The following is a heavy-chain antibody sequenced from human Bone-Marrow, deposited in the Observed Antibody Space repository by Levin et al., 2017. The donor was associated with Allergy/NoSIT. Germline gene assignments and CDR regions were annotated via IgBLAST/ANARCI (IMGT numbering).Heavy chain of an antibody. D-gene: IGHD3-22*01. CDR2: ITASGGTT. CDR1: GFTFGSYA. CDR3: ARFHDSTGYYPADGFDF. V-gene: IGHV3-23*01. Sequence: HPGGSLRLSCEASGFTFGSYAMNWVRQAPGKGLERVSVITASGGTTYYADSVKGRFTISRDNSKNTLYLQMNSLTAEDTALYYCARFHDSTGYYPADGFDFWGQGTMVTVSS. J-gene: IGHJ3*01.